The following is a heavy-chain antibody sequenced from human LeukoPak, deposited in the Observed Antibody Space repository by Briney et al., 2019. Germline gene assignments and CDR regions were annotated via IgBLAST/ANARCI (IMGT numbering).Heavy chain of an antibody. V-gene: IGHV3-48*03. J-gene: IGHJ1*01. CDR3: ATGEVWLREYFQH. Sequence: GGPLRLSCAASGFTFSSYEMNWVRQAPGKGLEWVSYISSSGSTIYYADSVKGRFTISRDNAKNSLYLQMNSLRAEDTAVYYCATGEVWLREYFQHWGQGTLVTVSS. CDR1: GFTFSSYE. D-gene: IGHD3-22*01. CDR2: ISSSGSTI.